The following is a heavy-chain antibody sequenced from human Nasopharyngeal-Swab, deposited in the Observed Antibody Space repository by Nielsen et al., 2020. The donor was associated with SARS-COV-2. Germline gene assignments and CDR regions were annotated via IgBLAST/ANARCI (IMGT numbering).Heavy chain of an antibody. CDR1: GGSFSGYY. D-gene: IGHD3-22*01. Sequence: SETLSLTCAVYGGSFSGYYWSCIRQSPGKGLEWIGEISRSGRTNYYPSLNSRVTISLDTSKNQFSLKVTSVTAADTAVYYCARQGVPIRGWFKDYDRTAYEYWGQGTLVTVSS. J-gene: IGHJ4*02. CDR2: ISRSGRT. CDR3: ARQGVPIRGWFKDYDRTAYEY. V-gene: IGHV4-34*01.